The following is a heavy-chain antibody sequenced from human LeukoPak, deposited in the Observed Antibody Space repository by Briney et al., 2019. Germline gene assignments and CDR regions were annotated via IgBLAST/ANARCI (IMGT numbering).Heavy chain of an antibody. CDR1: GFTFSDYY. D-gene: IGHD2/OR15-2a*01. Sequence: PGGSLRLSCAASGFTFSDYYMSWIRQAPGKGLEWVSYISSSGSTIYYADSVKGRFTISRDNAKNSLYLQMNSLRAEDTAAYYCARVNSIWGRKWFDPWGQGTLVTVSS. J-gene: IGHJ5*02. CDR2: ISSSGSTI. CDR3: ARVNSIWGRKWFDP. V-gene: IGHV3-11*04.